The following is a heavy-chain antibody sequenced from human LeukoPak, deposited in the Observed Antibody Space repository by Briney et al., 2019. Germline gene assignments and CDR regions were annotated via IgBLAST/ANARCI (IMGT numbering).Heavy chain of an antibody. Sequence: SETLSLTCTVSRGSISSYYWSWIRQPPGKGLEWIGYIYYSGSTSYNPSLKSRVTISVDTSKNQFSLKLSSVTAADTAVYYCARERMVRGVGYGMDVWGKGTTVTVSS. CDR1: RGSISSYY. V-gene: IGHV4-59*01. J-gene: IGHJ6*04. CDR2: IYYSGST. D-gene: IGHD3-10*01. CDR3: ARERMVRGVGYGMDV.